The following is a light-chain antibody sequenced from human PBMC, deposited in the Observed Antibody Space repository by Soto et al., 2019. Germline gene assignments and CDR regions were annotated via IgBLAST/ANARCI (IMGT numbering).Light chain of an antibody. CDR3: SSYTTSSTLVV. V-gene: IGLV2-14*01. J-gene: IGLJ2*01. Sequence: QSALTQPASVSGSPGQSITISCTGTSSDVGAYNYVSWYQQHPGKVPKLMIYDVSDRPSGVSTRFSGSKSGNTASLTISGLQAEDEADYYCSSYTTSSTLVVFGGGTKLTVL. CDR1: SSDVGAYNY. CDR2: DVS.